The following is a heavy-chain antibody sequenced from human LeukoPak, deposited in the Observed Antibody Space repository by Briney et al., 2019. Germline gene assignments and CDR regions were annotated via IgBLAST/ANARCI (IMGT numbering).Heavy chain of an antibody. J-gene: IGHJ4*02. D-gene: IGHD3-10*01. Sequence: SETLSLTCTVSGGSISSGGYYWSWIRQPPGKGLEWIGYIYHSGSTYYNPSLKSRVTISVDRSKNQFSLKLSSVTAADTAVYYCASGELLYLYYFDYWGQGTLVTVSS. V-gene: IGHV4-30-2*01. CDR1: GGSISSGGYY. CDR2: IYHSGST. CDR3: ASGELLYLYYFDY.